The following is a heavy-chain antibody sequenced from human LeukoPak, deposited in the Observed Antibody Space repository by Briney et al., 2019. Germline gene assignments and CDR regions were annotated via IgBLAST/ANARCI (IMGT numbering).Heavy chain of an antibody. CDR2: ISYDGSNK. CDR3: AKVAADYYYYGMDV. Sequence: PGGSLRLSCAASGFTFSSYGMHWVRQAPGKGLEWVAVISYDGSNKYYADSVKGRFTISRDNSKNTLYLQMNSLRAEDTAVYYCAKVAADYYYYGMDVWGQGTTVTVSS. V-gene: IGHV3-30*18. CDR1: GFTFSSYG. J-gene: IGHJ6*02. D-gene: IGHD6-13*01.